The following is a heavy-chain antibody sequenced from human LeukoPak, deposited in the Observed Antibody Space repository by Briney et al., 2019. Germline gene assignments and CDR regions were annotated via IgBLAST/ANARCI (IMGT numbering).Heavy chain of an antibody. CDR1: GCTFSSYS. D-gene: IGHD2-21*01. CDR2: ISGSGGST. J-gene: IGHJ4*02. V-gene: IGHV3-23*01. Sequence: GGSLRLSCAASGCTFSSYSMSWVRQAPGKGLEWVSAISGSGGSTYYADSVKGRFTISRDNSKNTLYLQMNSLRAEDTAVYYCAKDQTKRGLGVFEYWGQGTLVTVSS. CDR3: AKDQTKRGLGVFEY.